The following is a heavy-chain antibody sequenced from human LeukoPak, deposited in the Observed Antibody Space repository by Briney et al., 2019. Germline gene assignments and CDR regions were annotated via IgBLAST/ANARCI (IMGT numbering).Heavy chain of an antibody. Sequence: PGGSLRLSCAASGFTFSNAWMSWVRQAPGKGLEWVGRIKSKTDGGTTDYAAPVKGRFTISRDDSKNTLYLQMNSLKTEDTAVYYCTTEISDSYYYYYMDVWGKGTTVTVSS. CDR1: GFTFSNAW. CDR2: IKSKTDGGTT. V-gene: IGHV3-15*01. J-gene: IGHJ6*03. D-gene: IGHD2/OR15-2a*01. CDR3: TTEISDSYYYYYMDV.